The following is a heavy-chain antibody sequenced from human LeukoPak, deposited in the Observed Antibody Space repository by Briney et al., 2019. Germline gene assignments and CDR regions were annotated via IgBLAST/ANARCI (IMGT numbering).Heavy chain of an antibody. CDR2: INPNSGRT. D-gene: IGHD1-26*01. V-gene: IGHV1-46*01. Sequence: ASVRVSCTASGYTFTSYYMHWVRQAPGQGLEWVGIINPNSGRTTYAQKFQGRVTTTRDTSTITVYMERSSLRSEDTAVYYCASLSVGATLFDYWGQGTLVTVSS. J-gene: IGHJ4*02. CDR1: GYTFTSYY. CDR3: ASLSVGATLFDY.